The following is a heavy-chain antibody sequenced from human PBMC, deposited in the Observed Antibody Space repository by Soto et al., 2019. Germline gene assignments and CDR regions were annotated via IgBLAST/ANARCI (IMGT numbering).Heavy chain of an antibody. V-gene: IGHV3-7*01. CDR2: INEDGSEK. CDR3: ATILITMVRGLGNYNFYSMDV. Sequence: GGSLRLSCAVSGFIFSKYWMSWVRQAPGKGLEWVANINEDGSEKYHVDSVKGRFTISRDNAKNSLYLQMDSLRAEDTAVYYCATILITMVRGLGNYNFYSMDVWGTGTTVTVSS. J-gene: IGHJ6*03. D-gene: IGHD3-10*01. CDR1: GFIFSKYW.